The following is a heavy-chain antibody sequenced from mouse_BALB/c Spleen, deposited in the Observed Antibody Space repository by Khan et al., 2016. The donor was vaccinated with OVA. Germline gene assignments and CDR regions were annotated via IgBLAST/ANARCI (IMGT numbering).Heavy chain of an antibody. V-gene: IGHV2-9*02. J-gene: IGHJ2*01. CDR1: GFSLTSYG. Sequence: QVQLKESGPGLVAPSQSLSITCTVSGFSLTSYGVHWVRQPPGKGLEWLGVIWAGGSTNYNSALMSRLCISKDNSQSQVFLKRNRLQTDDTAMYYSARLEDIWGQGTTLTVSS. CDR2: IWAGGST. D-gene: IGHD1-3*01. CDR3: ARLEDI.